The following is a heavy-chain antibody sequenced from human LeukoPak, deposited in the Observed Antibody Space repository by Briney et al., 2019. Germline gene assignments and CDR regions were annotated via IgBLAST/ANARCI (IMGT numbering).Heavy chain of an antibody. Sequence: AASVKVSCKASGFTFTSYYMHWVRQAPAQGLEWMGIINPSVGSTSYAQQFHGRVTMTRDRSTSTVYMVLGSLRSEDTAVDYCWRDYIGTCCYDYWGQGTLVTVSS. V-gene: IGHV1-46*01. CDR3: WRDYIGTCCYDY. CDR1: GFTFTSYY. CDR2: INPSVGST. J-gene: IGHJ4*02. D-gene: IGHD2-2*01.